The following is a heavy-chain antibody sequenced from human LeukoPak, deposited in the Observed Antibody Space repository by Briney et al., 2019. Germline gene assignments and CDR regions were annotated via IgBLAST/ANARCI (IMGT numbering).Heavy chain of an antibody. Sequence: ASVKVSCKASGYTFTTYYMHWVRQAPGQGLEWMAIIDHSGGSTSYAQKFQGRVTMTRDTSTSTVYMELSSLRSEATAVYYCARDVFSSGYYVGRYYFDYWGQGTLVTVSS. V-gene: IGHV1-46*01. CDR2: IDHSGGST. J-gene: IGHJ4*02. CDR1: GYTFTTYY. D-gene: IGHD3-22*01. CDR3: ARDVFSSGYYVGRYYFDY.